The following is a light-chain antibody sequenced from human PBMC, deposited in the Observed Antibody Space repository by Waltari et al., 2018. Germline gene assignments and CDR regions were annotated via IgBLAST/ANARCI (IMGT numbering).Light chain of an antibody. Sequence: DIVMTQSPDSLAVSLGERATIHFKSSRSAFAASKNNNYLSWYQQKPGQPPKLLIYWASTREAGVPDRFSGSGSGTEFTLTISSLQADDVAVYYCQQYQISPPEYAFGQGTKLEIK. CDR2: WAS. CDR1: RSAFAASKNNNY. V-gene: IGKV4-1*01. J-gene: IGKJ2*01. CDR3: QQYQISPPEYA.